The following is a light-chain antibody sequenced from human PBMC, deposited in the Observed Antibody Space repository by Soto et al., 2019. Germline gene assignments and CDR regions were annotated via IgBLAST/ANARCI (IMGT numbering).Light chain of an antibody. CDR3: HQRQSWPRT. Sequence: EIVLTQSPAILSSFPGDRVTLSCRASQYINTRLSWYQHRPGQAPRLLIYQTSIRAAGIPARFSASGSGTDLTLTISDVQPEDFALYYCHQRQSWPRTFGQGTKVDI. J-gene: IGKJ1*01. CDR2: QTS. CDR1: QYINTR. V-gene: IGKV3-11*01.